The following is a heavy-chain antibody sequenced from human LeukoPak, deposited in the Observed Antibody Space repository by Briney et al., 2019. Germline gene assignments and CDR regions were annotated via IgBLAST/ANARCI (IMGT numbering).Heavy chain of an antibody. Sequence: GGSLRLSCAASGFTFSSYGMNWVRQAPGKGLEWVSYISGSSTTIYYADSVKGRFTISRDNAKNSLYLQMNSLRAEDTAVYYCAKIEASPYYMDVWGKGTTVTVSS. CDR1: GFTFSSYG. CDR3: AKIEASPYYMDV. V-gene: IGHV3-48*04. CDR2: ISGSSTTI. J-gene: IGHJ6*03.